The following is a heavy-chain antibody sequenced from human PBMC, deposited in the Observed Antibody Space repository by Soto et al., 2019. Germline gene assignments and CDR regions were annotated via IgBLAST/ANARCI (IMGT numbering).Heavy chain of an antibody. CDR2: ISSDGSNQ. D-gene: IGHD1-20*01. Sequence: QVQLVESGGAVVQPGRSLRLSCAASGFTFSDYGMHWVRQAPGKGLEWVAAISSDGSNQYYADSVKGRFTVSRDTSKTTLSLQMDSLRPEDTAVYYCGKVLYPNWNDLDYWGQGTLVTVSS. V-gene: IGHV3-30*18. J-gene: IGHJ4*02. CDR1: GFTFSDYG. CDR3: GKVLYPNWNDLDY.